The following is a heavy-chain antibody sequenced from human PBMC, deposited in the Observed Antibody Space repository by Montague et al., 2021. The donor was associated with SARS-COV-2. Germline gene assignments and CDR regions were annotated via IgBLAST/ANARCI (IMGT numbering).Heavy chain of an antibody. CDR2: ISGDGATA. J-gene: IGHJ4*02. D-gene: IGHD6-19*01. CDR3: AKALYSGGFFFESGSDF. Sequence: SLSLSCAASGFTFGDYAINWVRQAPGKGLEWVASISGDGATAYYXESVLGRFAISRDNSKNTVLLQMDSLRVKDAAVYYCAKALYSGGFFFESGSDFWGQGTLVTVSS. V-gene: IGHV3-23*01. CDR1: GFTFGDYA.